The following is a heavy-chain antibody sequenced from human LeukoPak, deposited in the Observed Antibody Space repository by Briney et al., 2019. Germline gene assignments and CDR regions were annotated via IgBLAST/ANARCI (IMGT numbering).Heavy chain of an antibody. D-gene: IGHD1-26*01. V-gene: IGHV1-8*01. J-gene: IGHJ6*02. Sequence: GASVKVSCEASGYTFTSYDINWVRQATGQGLEWMGWMNANNGNTGYTQKFQGRVTMTRDTSISTAYMELSSLTSEDTAVYYCARARSGSYGKYGMVVWGQGTSVTVSS. CDR3: ARARSGSYGKYGMVV. CDR1: GYTFTSYD. CDR2: MNANNGNT.